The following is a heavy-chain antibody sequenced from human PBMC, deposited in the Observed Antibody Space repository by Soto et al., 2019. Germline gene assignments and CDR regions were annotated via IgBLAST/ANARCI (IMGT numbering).Heavy chain of an antibody. V-gene: IGHV1-2*02. CDR3: AREPATAKPEGVDF. D-gene: IGHD1-1*01. Sequence: QVRLVQSGAEVRKPGASVKVSCKASGYTFSDYYIHWVRQAPGQGREWMGWINPNSGGTNYAPKFKGGVTMTRDTSITTAYMELSRLRSGDTAVYYCAREPATAKPEGVDFWGQGTLVTVSS. CDR2: INPNSGGT. CDR1: GYTFSDYY. J-gene: IGHJ4*02.